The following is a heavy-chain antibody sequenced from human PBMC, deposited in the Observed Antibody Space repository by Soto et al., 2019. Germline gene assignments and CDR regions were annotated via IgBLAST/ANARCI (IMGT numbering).Heavy chain of an antibody. CDR1: GYTFTSYG. J-gene: IGHJ4*02. D-gene: IGHD3-10*01. CDR3: ARDRYYYGSGSYDDY. Sequence: QVQLVQSGAEVKKPGASVKVSCKASGYTFTSYGISWVRQAPGQGLEWMGWISAYNGNTNYAQKLQGRVTMTTDTSTSTDYMELRSLRSDDTAVYYCARDRYYYGSGSYDDYWGQGTLVTVSS. V-gene: IGHV1-18*01. CDR2: ISAYNGNT.